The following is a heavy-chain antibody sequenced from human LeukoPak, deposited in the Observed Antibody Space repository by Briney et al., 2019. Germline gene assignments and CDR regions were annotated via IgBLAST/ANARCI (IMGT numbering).Heavy chain of an antibody. CDR2: IYHSGST. CDR3: ARGSSWYFDY. Sequence: SETLSLTCTVSGGSISSGGYYWSWIRQPPGKGLEWIGYIYHSGSTYYNPSLKSRVTISVDRSKNQFSLKLSSVAAADTAVYYCARGSSWYFDYWGQGTLVTVSS. CDR1: GGSISSGGYY. J-gene: IGHJ4*02. D-gene: IGHD6-13*01. V-gene: IGHV4-30-2*01.